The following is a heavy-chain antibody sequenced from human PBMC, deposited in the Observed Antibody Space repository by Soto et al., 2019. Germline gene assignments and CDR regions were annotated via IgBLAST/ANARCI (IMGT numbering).Heavy chain of an antibody. Sequence: QLQLLESGGDLVKPGGSLRLSCAASGFTVSGNDLSWIRQAPGKGLEWVSSIGSSGRAIYYADSVKGRFTISRDNTKDSLYLHMSSLRAEDTAIYYCASHHSSGWLYFDSWGQGTLLTVSS. J-gene: IGHJ4*02. D-gene: IGHD6-19*01. CDR3: ASHHSSGWLYFDS. CDR1: GFTVSGND. V-gene: IGHV3-11*01. CDR2: IGSSGRAI.